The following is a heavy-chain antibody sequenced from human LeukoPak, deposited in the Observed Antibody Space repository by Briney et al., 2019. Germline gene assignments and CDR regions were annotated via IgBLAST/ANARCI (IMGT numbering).Heavy chain of an antibody. CDR3: ARGPGIAAYYFDY. CDR2: ISSSSSYI. J-gene: IGHJ4*02. Sequence: GGSLRLSCAASGFTFSSYSMNWVRQAPGKGLEWVSSISSSSSYIYYADSVKGRFTISRDNAKNSLYLQMNRLRAEDTAVYYCARGPGIAAYYFDYWGQGTLVTVSS. CDR1: GFTFSSYS. V-gene: IGHV3-21*01. D-gene: IGHD6-25*01.